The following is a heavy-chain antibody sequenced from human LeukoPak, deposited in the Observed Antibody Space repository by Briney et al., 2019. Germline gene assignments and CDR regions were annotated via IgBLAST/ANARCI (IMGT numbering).Heavy chain of an antibody. CDR2: ISSSSSYI. D-gene: IGHD1-26*01. CDR1: GFTFSSYS. Sequence: GGSLRLSCAASGFTFSSYSITWVRQAPGKGLEWGSSISSSSSYIYYADSVKGRFTISRDNAKNSLYLQMNSLRAEDTAVYYCARGGGSYWNYYYGVDVWGQGTTVTVSS. CDR3: ARGGGSYWNYYYGVDV. V-gene: IGHV3-21*01. J-gene: IGHJ6*02.